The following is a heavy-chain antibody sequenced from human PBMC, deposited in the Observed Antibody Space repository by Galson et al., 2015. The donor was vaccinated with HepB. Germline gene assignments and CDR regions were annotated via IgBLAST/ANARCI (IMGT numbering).Heavy chain of an antibody. V-gene: IGHV3-21*01. CDR1: GFTFSSYS. CDR3: ARILTGYYKDYSVMTS. Sequence: SLRLSCAASGFTFSSYSMNWVRQAPGKGLEWVSSISSSSSYIYYADSVKGRFTISRDNAKNSLYLQMNSLRAEDTAVYYCARILTGYYKDYSVMTSWAQGPPSPVS. D-gene: IGHD3-9*01. J-gene: IGHJ4*03. CDR2: ISSSSSYI.